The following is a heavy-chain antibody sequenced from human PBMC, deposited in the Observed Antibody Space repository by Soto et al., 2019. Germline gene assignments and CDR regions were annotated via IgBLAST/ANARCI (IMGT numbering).Heavy chain of an antibody. Sequence: GGSLRLSCAASGFTFSSYGMHWVRQAPGKGLEWVAVIWYDGSNKYYADSVKGRFTISRDNSKNTLYLQMNSLRAEDTAVYYCAREGKPGWILPHYYYGMDVWGQGTTVTVSS. V-gene: IGHV3-33*01. CDR3: AREGKPGWILPHYYYGMDV. J-gene: IGHJ6*02. CDR2: IWYDGSNK. CDR1: GFTFSSYG. D-gene: IGHD2-2*03.